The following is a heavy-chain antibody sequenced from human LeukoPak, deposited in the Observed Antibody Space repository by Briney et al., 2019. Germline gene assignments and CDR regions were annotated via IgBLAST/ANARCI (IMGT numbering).Heavy chain of an antibody. V-gene: IGHV4-34*01. CDR3: ARRARGWRSNYYYYYMDV. J-gene: IGHJ6*03. CDR2: INHSGST. D-gene: IGHD3-10*01. CDR1: GGSFSGYY. Sequence: SETLSLTCTVSGGSFSGYYWSWIRQPPGKGLEWIGEINHSGSTNYNPSLKSRVTISVDTSKNQFSLKLSSVTAADTAVYYCARRARGWRSNYYYYYMDVWGKGTTVTISS.